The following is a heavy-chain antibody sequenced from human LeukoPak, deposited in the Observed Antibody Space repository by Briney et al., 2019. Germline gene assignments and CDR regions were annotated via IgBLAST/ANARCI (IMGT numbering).Heavy chain of an antibody. J-gene: IGHJ5*02. Sequence: SVKVSCKASGDTFSSYAISWVRQAPGQGLEWMGGIIPIFGTANYAQKFQGRVTITADKSTSTAYVELSSLRSEDTAVYYCARLMVRGANWFDPWGQGTLVTVSS. CDR2: IIPIFGTA. V-gene: IGHV1-69*06. CDR3: ARLMVRGANWFDP. CDR1: GDTFSSYA. D-gene: IGHD3-10*01.